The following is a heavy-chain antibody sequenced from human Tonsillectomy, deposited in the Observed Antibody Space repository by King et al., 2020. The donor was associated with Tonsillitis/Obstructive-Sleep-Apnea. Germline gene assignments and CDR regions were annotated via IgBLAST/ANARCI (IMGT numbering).Heavy chain of an antibody. V-gene: IGHV3-23*04. J-gene: IGHJ4*02. Sequence: VQLVESGGGLVQPGGSLRLSCAASGFTFSSYAMSWVRQAPGKGLEWVSAISGSGGNTYYADSLKGRFTISRDNSKNTLYRQMNSLRAEDTAVYYCAKGPVVPAATYYFDHWGQGTLVTVSS. CDR2: ISGSGGNT. CDR3: AKGPVVPAATYYFDH. CDR1: GFTFSSYA. D-gene: IGHD2-2*01.